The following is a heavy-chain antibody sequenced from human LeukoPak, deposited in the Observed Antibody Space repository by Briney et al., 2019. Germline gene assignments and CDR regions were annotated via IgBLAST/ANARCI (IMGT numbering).Heavy chain of an antibody. V-gene: IGHV4-59*01. CDR3: ARMKSGSSGVDY. CDR1: GGSISSYY. Sequence: SETLSLTCTVSGGSISSYYWSWIRQPPGKGLEWIGYIYYSGSTNYNPSLKSRVTISVDTSKNQFSLKLSSVTAADTAVYYCARMKSGSSGVDYWGQGTLVTVSS. D-gene: IGHD1-26*01. CDR2: IYYSGST. J-gene: IGHJ4*02.